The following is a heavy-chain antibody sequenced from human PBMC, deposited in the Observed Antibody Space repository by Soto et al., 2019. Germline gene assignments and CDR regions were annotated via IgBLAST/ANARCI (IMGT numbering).Heavy chain of an antibody. CDR1: GFSCDDYA. J-gene: IGHJ4*02. Sequence: EVQWLESGGGLLQTWGSLRLSCAASGFSCDDYAMTLVRQAAGNGLEWVSAISGSGDNTYYADSVKGRFTISRDNSKNTLYLQLNRLRAEDTALYYCAKGYYSGYDLAYFDYWGQGTLVTVSS. D-gene: IGHD5-12*01. V-gene: IGHV3-23*01. CDR2: ISGSGDNT. CDR3: AKGYYSGYDLAYFDY.